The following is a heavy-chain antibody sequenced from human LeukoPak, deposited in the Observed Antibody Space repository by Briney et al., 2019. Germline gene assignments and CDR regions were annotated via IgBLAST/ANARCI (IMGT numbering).Heavy chain of an antibody. J-gene: IGHJ2*01. CDR3: ARAVGYSSGWLDL. D-gene: IGHD6-19*01. Sequence: PSETLSLTCTVSGYSISSGYYWGWIRQPPGKGLEWIGSIYHSGSTYYNPSLKSRVTISVDTSKNQFSLKLSSVTAADTAVYYCARAVGYSSGWLDLWGRGTLVTVSS. CDR1: GYSISSGYY. V-gene: IGHV4-38-2*02. CDR2: IYHSGST.